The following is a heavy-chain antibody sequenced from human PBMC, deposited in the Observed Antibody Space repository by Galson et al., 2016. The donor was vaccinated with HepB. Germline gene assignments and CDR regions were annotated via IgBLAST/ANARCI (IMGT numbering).Heavy chain of an antibody. D-gene: IGHD2-2*03. CDR3: ARVGSGYDY. J-gene: IGHJ4*02. V-gene: IGHV3-64*02. Sequence: SLRLSCAASGFTFGSYSMHWVRQAPGQGLEYVSATNGDGDSRYYADSVKGRSTISRDNSKNMLYLRMDSLRSEDMAVYYCARVGSGYDYWGQGTLVTVSS. CDR1: GFTFGSYS. CDR2: TNGDGDSR.